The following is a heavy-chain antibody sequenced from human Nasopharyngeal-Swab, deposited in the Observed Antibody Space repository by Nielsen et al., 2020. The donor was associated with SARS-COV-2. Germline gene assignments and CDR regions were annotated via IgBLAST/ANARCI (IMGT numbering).Heavy chain of an antibody. V-gene: IGHV4-34*01. CDR3: ARVPYSGSSFDP. D-gene: IGHD1-26*01. CDR1: GGSFSGYY. CDR2: INHSGST. Sequence: SETLSLICAVYGGSFSGYYWSWIRQPPGKGLEWIGEINHSGSTNYNPSLKSRVTISVDTSKNQFSLKLSSVTAADTAVYYCARVPYSGSSFDPWGQGTLVTVSS. J-gene: IGHJ5*02.